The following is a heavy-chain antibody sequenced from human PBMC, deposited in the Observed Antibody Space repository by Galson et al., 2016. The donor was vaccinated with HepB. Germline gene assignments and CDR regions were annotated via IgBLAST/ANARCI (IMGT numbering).Heavy chain of an antibody. V-gene: IGHV3-48*04. CDR1: GFTFSSHG. CDR2: ISSASSIK. J-gene: IGHJ5*02. D-gene: IGHD3-10*01. Sequence: SLRLSCAASGFTFSSHGMNWIRQAPGKGLEWVSYISSASSIKYYADSVKGRFTISRDNARHSLYLEMNSLRGEDTAMYYCARDYVPGAWGQGVLVTVSS. CDR3: ARDYVPGA.